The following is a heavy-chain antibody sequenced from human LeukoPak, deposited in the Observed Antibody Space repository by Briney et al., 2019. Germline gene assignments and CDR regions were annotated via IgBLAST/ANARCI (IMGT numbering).Heavy chain of an antibody. CDR3: ARDGHYDILTGYFRD. CDR1: GFTFTDYY. Sequence: GGSLRLSCAASGFTFTDYYMSWIRQAPGKGLEWVSYITNSGTTIYYADSVKGRFTISRDNAKNSLYLQMNSLRAEDTAVYYCARDGHYDILTGYFRDWGQGTLVTVSP. CDR2: ITNSGTTI. V-gene: IGHV3-11*01. J-gene: IGHJ1*01. D-gene: IGHD3-9*01.